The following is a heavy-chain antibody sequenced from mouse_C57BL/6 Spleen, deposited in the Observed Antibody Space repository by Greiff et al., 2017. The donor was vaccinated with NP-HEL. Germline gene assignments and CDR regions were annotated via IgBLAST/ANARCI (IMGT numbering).Heavy chain of an antibody. CDR2: INPNNGGT. Sequence: VQLQQSGPELVKPGASVKISCKASGYTFTDYYMNWVKQSHGKSLEWIGDINPNNGGTSYNQKFKGKATLTVDKSSSTAYMELRSLTSEDSAVYYCARGDLPYAMDYWGQGTSVTVSS. CDR1: GYTFTDYY. D-gene: IGHD3-3*01. V-gene: IGHV1-26*01. J-gene: IGHJ4*01. CDR3: ARGDLPYAMDY.